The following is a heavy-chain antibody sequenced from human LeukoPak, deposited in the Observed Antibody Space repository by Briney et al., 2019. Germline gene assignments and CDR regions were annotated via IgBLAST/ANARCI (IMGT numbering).Heavy chain of an antibody. J-gene: IGHJ6*03. V-gene: IGHV3-23*01. CDR3: AKVWFGDWYYYYYTDV. Sequence: PGGSLRLSCAASGFTFSSYAMSWVRQAPGKGLEWVSAISGSGGSTYYADSVKGRFTISRDNSKNTLYLQMNSLRAEDTAVYYCAKVWFGDWYYYYYTDVWGKGTTVTVSS. D-gene: IGHD3-10*01. CDR1: GFTFSSYA. CDR2: ISGSGGST.